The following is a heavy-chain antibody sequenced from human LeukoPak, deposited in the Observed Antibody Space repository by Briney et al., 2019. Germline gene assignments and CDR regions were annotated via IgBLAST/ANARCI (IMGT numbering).Heavy chain of an antibody. CDR2: IYHTGST. D-gene: IGHD6-25*01. CDR3: ARRGRNSSGWQDYL. Sequence: PSETLSLTCTVSGGSISSYYWSWIRQPPGKGLEWIANIYHTGSTNYNPSLSSRVTISIDTAKNQFSLKLTSVAAADTAVYYCARRGRNSSGWQDYLWGQGTLVTVSS. V-gene: IGHV4-59*01. CDR1: GGSISSYY. J-gene: IGHJ4*02.